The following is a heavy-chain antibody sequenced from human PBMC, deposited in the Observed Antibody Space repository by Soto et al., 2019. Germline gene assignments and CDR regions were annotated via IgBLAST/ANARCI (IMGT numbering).Heavy chain of an antibody. CDR3: ARPVTTVTAGGYYYGMDV. J-gene: IGHJ6*02. CDR1: GDSFTSDW. Sequence: GESLKISCRDFGDSFTSDWIAWVRQMPGKGLEWMGIIYPGNSDTRYSPSFQGRVTISVDKPLSTAYLQWSSLKASDTAMYYCARPVTTVTAGGYYYGMDVWGQGTTVTVSS. D-gene: IGHD4-17*01. CDR2: IYPGNSDT. V-gene: IGHV5-51*01.